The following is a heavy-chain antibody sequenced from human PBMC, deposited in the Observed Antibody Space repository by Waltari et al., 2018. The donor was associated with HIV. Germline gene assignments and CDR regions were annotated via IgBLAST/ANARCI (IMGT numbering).Heavy chain of an antibody. CDR1: GFSVRSKY. D-gene: IGHD2-21*02. V-gene: IGHV3-53*01. CDR2: IYSCGST. CDR3: ARGFGCGGDCYYFDY. Sequence: EVQLVESGGGLIPPGGYLRLSCAASGFSVRSKYLSWVRLAPGKGLEWASVIYSCGSTYYADSGKGRFTISRDNSKNTLYLQMNSLRAEDTAVYYCARGFGCGGDCYYFDYWGQGTLVTVSS. J-gene: IGHJ4*02.